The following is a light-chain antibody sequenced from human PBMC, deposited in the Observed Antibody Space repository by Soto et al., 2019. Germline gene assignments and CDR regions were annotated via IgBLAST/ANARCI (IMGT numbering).Light chain of an antibody. V-gene: IGKV3-20*01. J-gene: IGKJ1*01. Sequence: EIVLTQSPATLSLSPGERATLSCRASQSLSSYLAWYQQKPGQAPRLLIYGGSSRATGIPVRFSGSGSETDFTLTITRLEPEDFAVYYCQQYSSSRTFGQGTKVEIK. CDR1: QSLSSY. CDR2: GGS. CDR3: QQYSSSRT.